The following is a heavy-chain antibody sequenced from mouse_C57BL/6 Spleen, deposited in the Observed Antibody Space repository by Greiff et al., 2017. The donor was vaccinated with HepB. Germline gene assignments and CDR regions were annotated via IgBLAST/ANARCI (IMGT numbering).Heavy chain of an antibody. CDR1: GYTFTSYW. J-gene: IGHJ1*03. V-gene: IGHV1-59*01. Sequence: QVQLQQPGAELVRPGTSVKLSCKASGYTFTSYWMHWVKQRPGQGLEWIGVIDPSDSYTNYNQKFKGKATLTVDTSSSTAYMQLSSLTSEDSAVYYCARENYYGSSPFDVWGTGTTVTVSS. CDR3: ARENYYGSSPFDV. D-gene: IGHD1-1*01. CDR2: IDPSDSYT.